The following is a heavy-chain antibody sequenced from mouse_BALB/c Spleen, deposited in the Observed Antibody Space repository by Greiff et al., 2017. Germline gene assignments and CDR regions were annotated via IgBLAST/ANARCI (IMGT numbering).Heavy chain of an antibody. CDR1: GFTFSNYW. D-gene: IGHD2-14*01. J-gene: IGHJ4*01. CDR3: TRGTYYRYGRYAMDY. Sequence: EVMLVESGGGLVQPGGSMKLSCVASGFTFSNYWMNWVRQSPEKGLEWVAEIRLKSNNYATHYAESVKGRFTISRDDSKSCVYLQMNNLRAEDTGIYYCTRGTYYRYGRYAMDYWGQGTSVTVSS. CDR2: IRLKSNNYAT. V-gene: IGHV6-6*02.